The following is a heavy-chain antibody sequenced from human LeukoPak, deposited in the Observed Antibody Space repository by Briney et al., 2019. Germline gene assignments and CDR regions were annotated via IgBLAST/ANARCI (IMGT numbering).Heavy chain of an antibody. CDR1: GGSFSGYY. D-gene: IGHD2-15*01. Sequence: PSETLSLTCAVYGGSFSGYYWSWIRQPPGKGLEWIGEINHSGSTNYNPSLKSRATISVDTSKNQFSLKLSSVTAADTAVYYCARLARVGYCSGGSCRYFQHWGQGTLVTVSS. J-gene: IGHJ1*01. CDR2: INHSGST. CDR3: ARLARVGYCSGGSCRYFQH. V-gene: IGHV4-34*01.